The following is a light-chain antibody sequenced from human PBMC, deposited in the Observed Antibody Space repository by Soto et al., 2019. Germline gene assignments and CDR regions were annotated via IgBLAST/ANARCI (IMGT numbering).Light chain of an antibody. J-gene: IGLJ3*02. Sequence: QSALTQPASVSGSPGQSITISCTGTSSDVGCYNFVSWYQQHPGKAPKLMIYDVRNRPSGVSNRFSGSKSGNTASLTISGLQAEDEADYYCSSYTSSSTLFGGGTKLTVL. CDR2: DVR. V-gene: IGLV2-14*01. CDR1: SSDVGCYNF. CDR3: SSYTSSSTL.